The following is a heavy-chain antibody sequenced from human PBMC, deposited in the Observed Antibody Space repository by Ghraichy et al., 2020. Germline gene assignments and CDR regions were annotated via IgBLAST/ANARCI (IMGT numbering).Heavy chain of an antibody. J-gene: IGHJ4*02. Sequence: GSLRLSCVGSGITFSSYSMNWVRQSPGKGLEWVSYITSSSRFTSYADSVKGRFTISRDNAQNSLYLQMNSLRAEDTAVYYCAKHASGDWGQGTLVTVSS. CDR1: GITFSSYS. V-gene: IGHV3-48*01. D-gene: IGHD1-26*01. CDR3: AKHASGD. CDR2: ITSSSRFT.